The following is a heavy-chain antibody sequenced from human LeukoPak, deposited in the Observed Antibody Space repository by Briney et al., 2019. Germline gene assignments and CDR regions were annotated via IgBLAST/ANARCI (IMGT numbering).Heavy chain of an antibody. CDR3: ARGTERASWFDP. CDR2: IYHSGST. J-gene: IGHJ5*02. Sequence: SETLSLTCAVSGVSISSGGYSWSWIRQPPGKGLEWIGYIYHSGSTYYSPSLKSRVTISVDRSKNQFSLKLSSVTAADTAVYYCARGTERASWFDPWGQGTLVTVSS. CDR1: GVSISSGGYS. V-gene: IGHV4-30-2*01. D-gene: IGHD1-1*01.